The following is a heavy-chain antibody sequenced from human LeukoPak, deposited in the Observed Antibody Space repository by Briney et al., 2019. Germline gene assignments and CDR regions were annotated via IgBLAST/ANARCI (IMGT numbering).Heavy chain of an antibody. J-gene: IGHJ3*02. CDR2: INHSGST. CDR3: ARDQSAYSSMNAFDI. Sequence: SETLSLTCAVYGGSFSGYYWSWIRQPPGKGLEWIGEINHSGSTNYNPSLKSRVTISVDTSKNQFSLKLSSVTAADTAVYYCARDQSAYSSMNAFDIWGQGTMVTVSS. V-gene: IGHV4-34*01. D-gene: IGHD6-13*01. CDR1: GGSFSGYY.